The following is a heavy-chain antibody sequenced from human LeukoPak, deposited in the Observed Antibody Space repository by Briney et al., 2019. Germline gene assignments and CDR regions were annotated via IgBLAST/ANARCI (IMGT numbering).Heavy chain of an antibody. CDR3: AKSDSDCSSGSCYSNY. CDR1: GFTFSSYA. Sequence: AGGSLRLSCAASGFTFSSYAMSRVRQAPGKGLEWVSAISGSGGSTYYADSVKGRFTISRDNSKNTLYLQMNSLRAEDTAVYYCAKSDSDCSSGSCYSNYWGQGTLVAVSS. V-gene: IGHV3-23*01. D-gene: IGHD2-15*01. CDR2: ISGSGGST. J-gene: IGHJ4*02.